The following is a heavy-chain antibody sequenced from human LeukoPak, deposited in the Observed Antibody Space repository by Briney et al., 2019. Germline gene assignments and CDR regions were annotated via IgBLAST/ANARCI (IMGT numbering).Heavy chain of an antibody. D-gene: IGHD1-26*01. CDR1: GYTFTGYY. CDR2: INPNSGGT. V-gene: IGHV1-2*02. J-gene: IGHJ4*02. CDR3: ARSIRAREEWELLHLDY. Sequence: ASVKVSCKASGYTFTGYYMHWVRQAPGQGLEWMGWINPNSGGTNYAQKFQGRVTMTRDTSISTAYMELSRLRSDDTAVYYCARSIRAREEWELLHLDYWGQGTLVTVSS.